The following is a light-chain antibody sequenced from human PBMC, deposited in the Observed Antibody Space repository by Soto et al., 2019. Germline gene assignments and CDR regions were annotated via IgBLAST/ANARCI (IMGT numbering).Light chain of an antibody. CDR2: SNN. CDR3: AAWDDSLNGPVV. CDR1: SSNIGSYT. Sequence: QSVLTQPPSASGTPGQRVTISCSGSSSNIGSYTVNWYQQLPGTAPKLLIYSNNQRPSGVPDRFSGSKSGTSDSLAISGLQSEDEADYYCAAWDDSLNGPVVFGGGTKVTVL. V-gene: IGLV1-44*01. J-gene: IGLJ2*01.